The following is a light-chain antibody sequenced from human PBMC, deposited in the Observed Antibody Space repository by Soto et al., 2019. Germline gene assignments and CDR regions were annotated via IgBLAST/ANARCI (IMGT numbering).Light chain of an antibody. CDR2: DVT. CDR1: SSDVGGYNY. J-gene: IGLJ2*01. Sequence: QSALTQPASVSGSPGQSITISCTGTSSDVGGYNYVSWYQQYPGKAPKLMIYDVTNRPSGVSNRFSGSKSGNTASLTISGLQAEDEADYYCSSYTSSRILVVSGGGTKLTVL. CDR3: SSYTSSRILVV. V-gene: IGLV2-14*01.